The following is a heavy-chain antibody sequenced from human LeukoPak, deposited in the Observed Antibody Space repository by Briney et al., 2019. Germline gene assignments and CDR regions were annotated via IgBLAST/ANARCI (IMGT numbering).Heavy chain of an antibody. CDR2: INPNSGGT. CDR3: ASGGGSYYRGWFDP. D-gene: IGHD1-26*01. CDR1: GYTFTGYY. Sequence: ASVKVSCKASGYTFTGYYMHWVRQAPGQGLEWMGWINPNSGGTKSAQKFQGRVTMTRDTSISTAYMELSRLRSDDTAVYYCASGGGSYYRGWFDPWGQGTLVTVSS. V-gene: IGHV1-2*02. J-gene: IGHJ5*02.